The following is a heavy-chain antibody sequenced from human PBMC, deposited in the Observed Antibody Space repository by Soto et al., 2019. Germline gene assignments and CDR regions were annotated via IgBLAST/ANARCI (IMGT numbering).Heavy chain of an antibody. CDR2: IYNNEST. J-gene: IGHJ4*02. V-gene: IGHV4-61*03. CDR3: ARQQRGSAYQTEN. D-gene: IGHD3-3*01. CDR1: GGSVSSGSYY. Sequence: QVQLQESGPGLVKPSETLSLTCRVSGGSVSSGSYYWSWIRQPPGKGLERIGYIYNNESTNHNPSLQSRVTRSVETSKNHFSLRLRSVPAADTAVYFCARQQRGSAYQTENWGQGTLVTVSS.